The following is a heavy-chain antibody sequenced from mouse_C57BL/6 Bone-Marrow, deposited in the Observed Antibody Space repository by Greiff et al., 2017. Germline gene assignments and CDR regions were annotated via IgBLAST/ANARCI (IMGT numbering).Heavy chain of an antibody. Sequence: EVKLVESGGDLVKPGGSLKLSCAASGFTFSSYGMSWVRQTPDKRLEWVATISSGGRYTSSPDSVKGRFPISIDNAKNTLSLQMSSLKSEDTAMYDGARRGCGYVPWFAYWGQGTLVTVSA. D-gene: IGHD2-2*01. CDR2: ISSGGRYT. V-gene: IGHV5-6*02. J-gene: IGHJ3*01. CDR1: GFTFSSYG. CDR3: ARRGCGYVPWFAY.